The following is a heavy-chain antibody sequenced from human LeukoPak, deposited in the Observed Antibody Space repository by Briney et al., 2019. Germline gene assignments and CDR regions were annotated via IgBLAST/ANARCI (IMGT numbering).Heavy chain of an antibody. V-gene: IGHV3-30-3*01. CDR3: ARATTIQLWLQVGY. CDR2: ISYDGSNK. Sequence: GGSLRLSCAASGFTFSSYAMHWVRQAPGKGLEWVAVISYDGSNKYYADSVKGRSTISRDNSKNTLYLQMNSLRAEDTAVYYCARATTIQLWLQVGYWGQGTLVTVSS. D-gene: IGHD5-18*01. J-gene: IGHJ4*02. CDR1: GFTFSSYA.